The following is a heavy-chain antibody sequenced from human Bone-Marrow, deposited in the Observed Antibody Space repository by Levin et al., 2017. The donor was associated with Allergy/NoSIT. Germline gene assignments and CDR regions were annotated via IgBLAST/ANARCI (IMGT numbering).Heavy chain of an antibody. V-gene: IGHV3-53*01. CDR2: IRSGGTT. Sequence: GESLKISCAASGFTVSSNYMSWVRQAPGKGLEWISVIRSGGTTEYADSVKGRFTISRDNSKNMLFLQMNRLRAEDTAVYYCAREGRMVQGVNDAFDMWGQGTMVTVSS. CDR3: AREGRMVQGVNDAFDM. D-gene: IGHD3-10*01. CDR1: GFTVSSNY. J-gene: IGHJ3*02.